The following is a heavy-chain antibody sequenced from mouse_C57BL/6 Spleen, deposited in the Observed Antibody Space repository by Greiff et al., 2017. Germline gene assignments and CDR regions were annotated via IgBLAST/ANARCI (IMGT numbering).Heavy chain of an antibody. V-gene: IGHV1-52*01. D-gene: IGHD1-1*01. CDR2: IDPSDSET. Sequence: QVQLQQPGAELVRPGSSVKLSCKASGYTFTSYWMHWVKQRPIQGLEWIGNIDPSDSETHYNQKFKDKATLTVDKSSSTAYMQLSSLTSEDSAVYYCAKGGVTTVVANPYAMDYWGQGASVTVSS. CDR3: AKGGVTTVVANPYAMDY. J-gene: IGHJ4*01. CDR1: GYTFTSYW.